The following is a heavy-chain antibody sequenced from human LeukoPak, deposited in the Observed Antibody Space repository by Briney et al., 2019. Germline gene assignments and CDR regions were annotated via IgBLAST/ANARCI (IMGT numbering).Heavy chain of an antibody. CDR1: GYTFTSYG. CDR3: ARERSYTFDY. V-gene: IGHV1-18*01. D-gene: IGHD1-26*01. J-gene: IGHJ4*02. Sequence: GASVKVSCKASGYTFTSYGISWVRQAPGQGLEWMGWISAYNGNTNYAQKLQGRVTMTRDTSISTAYMELSRLRSDDTAVYYCARERSYTFDYWGQGTLVTVSS. CDR2: ISAYNGNT.